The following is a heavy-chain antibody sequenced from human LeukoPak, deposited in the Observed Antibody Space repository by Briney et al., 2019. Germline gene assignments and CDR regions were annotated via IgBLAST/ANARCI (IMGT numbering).Heavy chain of an antibody. V-gene: IGHV1-69*13. CDR3: ARGPITTRSHFDY. D-gene: IGHD3-22*01. Sequence: ASVKVSCKASGGTFSSYAISWVRQAPGQGLEWMGGIIPIFATANYAQRFQGRVTITADESTSTAYMELSSLRSEDTAVYYCARGPITTRSHFDYWGQGTLVTVSS. CDR2: IIPIFATA. J-gene: IGHJ4*02. CDR1: GGTFSSYA.